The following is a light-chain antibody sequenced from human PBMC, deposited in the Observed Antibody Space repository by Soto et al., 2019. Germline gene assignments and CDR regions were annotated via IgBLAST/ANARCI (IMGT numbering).Light chain of an antibody. CDR2: GAS. CDR1: QSISSD. J-gene: IGKJ1*01. Sequence: VLTQSPGILSLSPGERATLACRASQSISSDHLAWYQQRPGQSPRLLIYGASSRTTGIPARFSGSGSGTEFTLTISSLQSEEFAVYDCPPYTNWPQSFGQGTTVDIK. V-gene: IGKV3D-15*01. CDR3: PPYTNWPQS.